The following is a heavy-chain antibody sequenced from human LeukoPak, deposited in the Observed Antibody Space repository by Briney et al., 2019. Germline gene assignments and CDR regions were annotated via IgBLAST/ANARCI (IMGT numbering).Heavy chain of an antibody. CDR1: GGSFSGYY. J-gene: IGHJ5*02. V-gene: IGHV4-34*01. CDR2: INHSGST. Sequence: SETLSLTCAVYGGSFSGYYWSWIRQPPGKGLECIGEINHSGSTNYNPSLKSRVTISVDTSKNQFSLKLSSVTAADTAVYYCARIPVTTLNWFDPWGQGTLVTVSS. CDR3: ARIPVTTLNWFDP. D-gene: IGHD4-17*01.